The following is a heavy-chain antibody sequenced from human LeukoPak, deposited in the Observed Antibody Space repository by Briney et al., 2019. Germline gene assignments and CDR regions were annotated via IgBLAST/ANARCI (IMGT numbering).Heavy chain of an antibody. CDR2: ISSSSSTI. Sequence: GGSLRLSCAASGFTFSSYSMNWVRQAPGKGLEWVSYISSSSSTIYYADSVKGRFTISRDNAKNSLYLQMNSLRAEDTAVYYCAKDRSDTDMAYLFDYWGQGTPVTVSS. D-gene: IGHD5-18*01. V-gene: IGHV3-48*01. CDR1: GFTFSSYS. CDR3: AKDRSDTDMAYLFDY. J-gene: IGHJ4*02.